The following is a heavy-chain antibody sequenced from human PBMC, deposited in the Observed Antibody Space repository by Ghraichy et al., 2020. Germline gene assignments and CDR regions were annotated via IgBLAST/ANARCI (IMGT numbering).Heavy chain of an antibody. J-gene: IGHJ1*01. CDR3: VRDSPGWYRSFQH. CDR2: IYYSGST. V-gene: IGHV4-59*01. Sequence: SQTLSLTCTVSGGSITSYYWSWIRQPPGKGLEWIGYIYYSGSTKYNPSLKNRVTISVDTSKNQFSLKLTSVTAADTAMYFCVRDSPGWYRSFQHWGQGTLVTVSS. D-gene: IGHD6-19*01. CDR1: GGSITSYY.